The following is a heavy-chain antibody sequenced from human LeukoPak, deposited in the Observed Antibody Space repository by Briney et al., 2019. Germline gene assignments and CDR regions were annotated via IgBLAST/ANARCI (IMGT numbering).Heavy chain of an antibody. CDR2: ISSSGSTI. CDR3: ARDRGAYGDYASYYYGMDV. J-gene: IGHJ6*02. D-gene: IGHD4-17*01. CDR1: GFTLSSYE. Sequence: GGSLRLSCAASGFTLSSYEMNWVRQAPGKGLEWVSYISSSGSTIYYADSVKGRFTISRDNAKNSLYLQMNSLRAEDTAVYYCARDRGAYGDYASYYYGMDVWGQGTTVTVSS. V-gene: IGHV3-48*03.